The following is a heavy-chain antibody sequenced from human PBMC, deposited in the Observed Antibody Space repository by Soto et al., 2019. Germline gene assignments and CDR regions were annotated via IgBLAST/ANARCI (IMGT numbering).Heavy chain of an antibody. CDR2: VGPAGDT. D-gene: IGHD1-26*01. J-gene: IGHJ5*02. Sequence: PGGSLRLSCSASGFAFSSYDMHWVRQVIGKGLEWVAAVGPAGDTHYADSVKGRFIISRENVKNSMFLQMNSLRADDTAVYYCVRAGGVGATWRWFNPWGQGSLVTVSS. V-gene: IGHV3-13*01. CDR1: GFAFSSYD. CDR3: VRAGGVGATWRWFNP.